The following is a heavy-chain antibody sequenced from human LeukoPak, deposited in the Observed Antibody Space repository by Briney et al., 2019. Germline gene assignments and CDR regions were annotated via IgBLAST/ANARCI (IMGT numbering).Heavy chain of an antibody. CDR3: AKDAKWLGGGAFDI. J-gene: IGHJ3*02. CDR1: GFPFNAYN. CDR2: IRNDETEI. D-gene: IGHD6-19*01. Sequence: PGGSLRLSCAAPGFPFNAYNIHWIRQAPGRGLEGVSFIRNDETEIHYADFAKGRFTISRDNSKNTLYLKMNSLRAEDTAVYYCAKDAKWLGGGAFDIWGQGTMVTVSS. V-gene: IGHV3-30*02.